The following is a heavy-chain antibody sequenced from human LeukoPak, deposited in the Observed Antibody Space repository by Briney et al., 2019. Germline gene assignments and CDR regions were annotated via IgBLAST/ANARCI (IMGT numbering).Heavy chain of an antibody. CDR2: ISYDGSNK. CDR3: AKSRPRFGVQLDY. J-gene: IGHJ4*02. CDR1: GFTFSSYG. Sequence: PGRSLRLSCAASGFTFSSYGMHWVRQAPGKGLEWVAVISYDGSNKYYADSVKGRFTISRDNSKNTLYLQMNSLRAEDTAVYYCAKSRPRFGVQLDYWGQGTLVTVSS. D-gene: IGHD3-10*01. V-gene: IGHV3-30*18.